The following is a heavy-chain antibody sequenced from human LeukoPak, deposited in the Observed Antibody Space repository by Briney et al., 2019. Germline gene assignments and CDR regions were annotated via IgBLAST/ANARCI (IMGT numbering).Heavy chain of an antibody. J-gene: IGHJ4*02. CDR3: ASDIVVVPANGGFDY. CDR1: GFTFSSYA. D-gene: IGHD2-2*01. V-gene: IGHV3-23*01. Sequence: PGGSLRLSCAASGFTFSSYAMHWVRQAPGKGLEWVSAISGSGGSTYYADSVKGRFTISRDNSKNTLYLQMNSLRAEDTAVYYCASDIVVVPANGGFDYWGQGTLVTVSS. CDR2: ISGSGGST.